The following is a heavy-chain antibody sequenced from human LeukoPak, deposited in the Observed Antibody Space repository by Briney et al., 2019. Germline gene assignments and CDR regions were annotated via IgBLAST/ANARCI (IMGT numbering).Heavy chain of an antibody. J-gene: IGHJ4*02. Sequence: ASVKVSCKASGYTFTSYGISWVRQAPGQGLEWMGWISAYNGNTNYAQKFQDRVSMTRDKGSNTAFLELRRLRSDDTAVYFCSRSYHSTSWYYFDLWGQGTLVTVSS. D-gene: IGHD2-2*01. CDR3: SRSYHSTSWYYFDL. CDR1: GYTFTSYG. V-gene: IGHV1-18*01. CDR2: ISAYNGNT.